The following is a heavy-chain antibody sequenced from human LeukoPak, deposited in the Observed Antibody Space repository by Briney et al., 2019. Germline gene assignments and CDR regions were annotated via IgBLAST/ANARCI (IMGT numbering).Heavy chain of an antibody. D-gene: IGHD3-22*01. J-gene: IGHJ3*01. V-gene: IGHV3-21*01. CDR1: GFSFSSYN. CDR2: INSRAIFI. Sequence: GGSLRLSCAASGFSFSSYNMNWVRQAPGKGLEWVSSINSRAIFIYYADSVRGRFTISRDNAKNSLFLQLSSLRAEDTAVYYCARDRDYYDPYRFSPDAFDVWGLGTMVTVSS. CDR3: ARDRDYYDPYRFSPDAFDV.